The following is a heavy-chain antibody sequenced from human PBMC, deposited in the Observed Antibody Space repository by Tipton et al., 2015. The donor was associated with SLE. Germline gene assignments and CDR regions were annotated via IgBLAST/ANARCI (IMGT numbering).Heavy chain of an antibody. V-gene: IGHV3-9*01. CDR1: GFTFDDYA. Sequence: SLRLSCAASGFTFDDYAMHWVRQAPGKGLEGVSGISWNSFTIGYADSVKGRFSISRDNAKNSVYLQVNSLRAEDTAMYYCATLEARGFWGQGTLVTVPS. D-gene: IGHD1-1*01. J-gene: IGHJ4*02. CDR2: ISWNSFTI. CDR3: ATLEARGF.